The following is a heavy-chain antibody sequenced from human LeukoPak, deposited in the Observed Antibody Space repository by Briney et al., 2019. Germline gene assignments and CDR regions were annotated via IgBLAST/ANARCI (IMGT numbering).Heavy chain of an antibody. CDR2: ISYDGGIK. CDR1: GFTFDSYG. V-gene: IGHV3-30*18. D-gene: IGHD3-3*01. CDR3: AKSTRITAFGVPPPDS. J-gene: IGHJ5*01. Sequence: GGSLRLSCAASGFTFDSYGMHWVRQAPGKGLEWVAVISYDGGIKYYADSVKGRFTISRDNSRNTLYLQMNSLRPEDTAVYYCAKSTRITAFGVPPPDSWGQGTLVTVS.